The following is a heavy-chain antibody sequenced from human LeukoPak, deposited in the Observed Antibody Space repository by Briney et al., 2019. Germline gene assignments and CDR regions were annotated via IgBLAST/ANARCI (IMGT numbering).Heavy chain of an antibody. J-gene: IGHJ4*02. Sequence: GASVKVSCKASGYTFTSYGISWVRQAPGQGLEWMGWISAYNGSTNYAQKLQGRVTMTTDTSTSTAYMELRSLRSDDTAVYYCAREPYYYDSSGRTFDYWGQGTLVTVSS. V-gene: IGHV1-18*01. CDR3: AREPYYYDSSGRTFDY. D-gene: IGHD3-22*01. CDR1: GYTFTSYG. CDR2: ISAYNGST.